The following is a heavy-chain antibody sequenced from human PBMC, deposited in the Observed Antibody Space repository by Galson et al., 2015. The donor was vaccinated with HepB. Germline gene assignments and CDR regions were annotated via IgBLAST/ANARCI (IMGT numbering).Heavy chain of an antibody. J-gene: IGHJ5*02. D-gene: IGHD6-13*01. CDR2: ISSSSYI. Sequence: SLRLSCAASGFTFSSYSMNWVRQAPGKGLEWVSSISSSSYIYYADSVKGRFTISRDNAKNSLYLQMNSLRAEDTAVYYCARAPAAYSSSWYIWFDPWGQGTLVTVSS. CDR1: GFTFSSYS. V-gene: IGHV3-21*01. CDR3: ARAPAAYSSSWYIWFDP.